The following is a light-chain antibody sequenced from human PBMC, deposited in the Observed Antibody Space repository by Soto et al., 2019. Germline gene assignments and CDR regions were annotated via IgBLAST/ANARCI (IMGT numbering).Light chain of an antibody. CDR3: MQALHTPRT. Sequence: DLVMTQSPLSLPVTPGEPASISCRSSQSLLHSNGYNYLDWYLQRPGQSPQLLIYLGSNRSSGVPDRFSGNISGTDFTLKISRVGADDVGVYYCMQALHTPRTFGQGTKLEIK. J-gene: IGKJ2*02. CDR2: LGS. V-gene: IGKV2-28*01. CDR1: QSLLHSNGYNY.